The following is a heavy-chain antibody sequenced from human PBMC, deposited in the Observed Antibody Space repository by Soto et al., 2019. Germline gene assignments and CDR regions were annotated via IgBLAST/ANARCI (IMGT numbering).Heavy chain of an antibody. J-gene: IGHJ4*02. CDR1: GYTFTNHG. D-gene: IGHD6-13*01. CDR2: ISPYNGDT. V-gene: IGHV1-18*01. Sequence: ASVKVSCKSSGYTFTNHGMSWVRQAPGEGLEWMGWISPYNGDTNNAQKFRGRVTMTTDTPTNTGFMELTRLTSDDTAVYYCARGGISSSEGLDYWGQGTLVTVSS. CDR3: ARGGISSSEGLDY.